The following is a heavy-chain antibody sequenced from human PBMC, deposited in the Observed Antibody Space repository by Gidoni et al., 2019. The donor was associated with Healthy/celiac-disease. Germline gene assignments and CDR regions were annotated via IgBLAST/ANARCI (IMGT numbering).Heavy chain of an antibody. Sequence: QLQLQESGPGLVKPSETLSLTCTVSGGSLSSSSYYWGWIRQPPGKGLEWIGSIYYSGSTYYNPSLKSRVTISVDTSKNQFSLKLSSVTAADTAVYYWARPLDYYDSSMYGYWGQGTLVTVSS. CDR3: ARPLDYYDSSMYGY. CDR2: IYYSGST. CDR1: GGSLSSSSYY. J-gene: IGHJ4*02. D-gene: IGHD3-22*01. V-gene: IGHV4-39*01.